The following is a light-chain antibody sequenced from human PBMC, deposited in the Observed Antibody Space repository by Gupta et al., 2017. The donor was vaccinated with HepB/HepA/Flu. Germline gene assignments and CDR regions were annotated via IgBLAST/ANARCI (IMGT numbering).Light chain of an antibody. CDR3: QQYVSSPPWT. CDR1: QSVSSNY. Sequence: EIVLTQSPDTLFLSPGERATLSCRASQSVSSNYLAWYKQKPGQAPRLLIYGASSRATGIPDRFSGSGSGTDFTLTISRREPEDFAVYYCQQYVSSPPWTFGQGTKVEIK. CDR2: GAS. V-gene: IGKV3-20*01. J-gene: IGKJ1*01.